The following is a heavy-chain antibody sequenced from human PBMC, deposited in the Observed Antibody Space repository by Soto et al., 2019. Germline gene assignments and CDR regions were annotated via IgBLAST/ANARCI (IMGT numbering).Heavy chain of an antibody. D-gene: IGHD3-3*01. Sequence: SETLSLTCAVSGYSISSGYYWGWIRQPPGKGLEWIGSIYYSGSTYYNPSLKSRVTISVDTSKNQFSLKLTSVTAADTAVYYCARQGYDFWSGYYTVFDSWGQGTLVTVSS. V-gene: IGHV4-38-2*01. J-gene: IGHJ4*02. CDR2: IYYSGST. CDR1: GYSISSGYY. CDR3: ARQGYDFWSGYYTVFDS.